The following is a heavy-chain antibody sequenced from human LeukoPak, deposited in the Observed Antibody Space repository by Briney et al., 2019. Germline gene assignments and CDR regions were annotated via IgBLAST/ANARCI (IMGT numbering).Heavy chain of an antibody. CDR2: ISGNGGTT. Sequence: GGSLRLSCAASGFTFSTYAMSWVSRAPGKGLEWVSAISGNGGTTYNADSVKGRFTISRDNSRNTLYLQMDSLRAEDTAVYYCAKRGGHYYYSSYYMDVWGKGTTVTVSS. J-gene: IGHJ6*03. CDR1: GFTFSTYA. V-gene: IGHV3-23*01. CDR3: AKRGGHYYYSSYYMDV. D-gene: IGHD3-16*01.